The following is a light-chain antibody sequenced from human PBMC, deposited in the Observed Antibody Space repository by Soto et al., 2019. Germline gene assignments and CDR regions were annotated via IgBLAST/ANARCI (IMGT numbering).Light chain of an antibody. Sequence: QSVLTQPASVSGSPGQSITVSCTGTTNDVGGSNYVSWYQHHPGKGPTLLIFEATHRPSGVSNRFSGSKSGNTASLTISGLQAEDEADYFCSSYSSSTSLYVFGTGTKLTVL. CDR1: TNDVGGSNY. CDR2: EAT. V-gene: IGLV2-14*01. CDR3: SSYSSSTSLYV. J-gene: IGLJ1*01.